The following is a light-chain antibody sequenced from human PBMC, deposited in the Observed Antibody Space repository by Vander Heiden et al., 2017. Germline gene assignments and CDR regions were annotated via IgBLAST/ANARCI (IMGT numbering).Light chain of an antibody. V-gene: IGKV1-39*01. CDR3: QHTYSTTRT. CDR2: GAS. J-gene: IGKJ4*01. Sequence: LTLHPPSLCESVGDRVTITCRASQSISNFLNWYQQKPGKAPKLLDYGASSVEGGVAPTCSGRGSATDFTLISSRLQDEDVDSYYQQHTYSTTRTFGQGTKVEIK. CDR1: QSISNF.